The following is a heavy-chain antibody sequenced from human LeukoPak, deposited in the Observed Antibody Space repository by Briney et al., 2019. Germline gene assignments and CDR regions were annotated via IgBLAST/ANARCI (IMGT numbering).Heavy chain of an antibody. Sequence: GGSLRLSCAASGFTFSDFYMSWIRQAPGKGLESVSYISGSSSNTNYADSVKGRFTITRDNAKNSLYLQMNSLRAEDTAVYYCTRHPAEGDYWGQGTLVTVSS. D-gene: IGHD2-15*01. J-gene: IGHJ4*02. CDR3: TRHPAEGDY. CDR1: GFTFSDFY. V-gene: IGHV3-11*03. CDR2: ISGSSSNT.